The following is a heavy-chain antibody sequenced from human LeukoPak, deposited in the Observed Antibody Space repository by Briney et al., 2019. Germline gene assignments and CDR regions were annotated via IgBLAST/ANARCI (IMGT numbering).Heavy chain of an antibody. J-gene: IGHJ4*02. CDR3: ARDQETHYDFWSGYREIYYFDY. V-gene: IGHV1-2*06. CDR2: INPNSGGT. CDR1: GYTFTSYG. D-gene: IGHD3-3*01. Sequence: ASVKVSCKASGYTFTSYGISWVRQAPGQGLEWMGRINPNSGGTNYAQKFQGRVTMTRDTSISTAYMELSRLRSDDTAVYYCARDQETHYDFWSGYREIYYFDYWGQGTLVTVSS.